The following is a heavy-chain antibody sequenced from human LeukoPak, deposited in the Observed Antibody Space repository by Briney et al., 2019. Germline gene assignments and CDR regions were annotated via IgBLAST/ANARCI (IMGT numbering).Heavy chain of an antibody. CDR1: GFTFSNYA. V-gene: IGHV3-23*01. CDR3: ARAGIVPVAPPKSGYFDY. D-gene: IGHD2-8*02. J-gene: IGHJ4*02. Sequence: GGSLRLSCGASGFTFSNYAMSWVRQAPGKGLEWVSSINNSGGSTSYAQKFQGRVTMTRDMSTSTVYMELSSLRSEDTAVYYCARAGIVPVAPPKSGYFDYWGQGTLVTVSS. CDR2: INNSGGST.